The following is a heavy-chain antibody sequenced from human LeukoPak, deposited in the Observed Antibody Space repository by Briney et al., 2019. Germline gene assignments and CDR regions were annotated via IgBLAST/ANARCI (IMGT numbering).Heavy chain of an antibody. CDR2: ISGSGGST. Sequence: GGSLRLSFAVSVFTFSSYAMSWVRQAPGKGLEWVSAISGSGGSTYYADSVKGRFTIYRDNSKNTLYLQMNSLRAEDTAVYYCAKSAHWTVTPENYFDYWGQGTLVTVSS. CDR3: AKSAHWTVTPENYFDY. CDR1: VFTFSSYA. D-gene: IGHD4-17*01. V-gene: IGHV3-23*01. J-gene: IGHJ4*02.